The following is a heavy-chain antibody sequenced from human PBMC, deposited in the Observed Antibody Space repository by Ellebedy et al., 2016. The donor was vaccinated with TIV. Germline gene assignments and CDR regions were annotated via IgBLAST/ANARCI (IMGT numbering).Heavy chain of an antibody. D-gene: IGHD6-19*01. Sequence: SGPTLVKPTQTLTLTCTFSGFSLSTTRVSVSWIRQPPGKALEWLARIDWDDDKYFNTSLRTRPTISKDTSKNQVVLTMTNMDPVDTATYYCARTDGSGWAFDSWGQGTLVTVSS. CDR2: IDWDDDK. J-gene: IGHJ4*02. V-gene: IGHV2-70*11. CDR3: ARTDGSGWAFDS. CDR1: GFSLSTTRVS.